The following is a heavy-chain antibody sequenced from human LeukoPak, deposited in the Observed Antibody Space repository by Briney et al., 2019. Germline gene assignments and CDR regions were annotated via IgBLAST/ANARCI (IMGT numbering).Heavy chain of an antibody. J-gene: IGHJ4*02. V-gene: IGHV1-18*01. CDR1: GYTFTSYG. Sequence: ASVTVSCTASGYTFTSYGISWVRQAPGQGLEWMGWISAYNGNTNYAQKLQGRVAMTTDTSTSTAYMELRSLRSDDTAVYYCARVYYDFWSGYYMSYWGQGTLVTVSS. CDR3: ARVYYDFWSGYYMSY. CDR2: ISAYNGNT. D-gene: IGHD3-3*01.